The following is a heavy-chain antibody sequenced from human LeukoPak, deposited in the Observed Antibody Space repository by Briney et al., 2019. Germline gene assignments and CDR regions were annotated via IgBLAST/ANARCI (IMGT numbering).Heavy chain of an antibody. V-gene: IGHV3-48*04. CDR2: ISSSSTTI. D-gene: IGHD2-2*01. CDR1: GFNFSTYN. CDR3: ARAPAASFDY. Sequence: GGSLRLSCAASGFNFSTYNMNWVRQAPGRRLEWVSFISSSSTTIYYADSVEGRFTISRDNAENALYLQMDSLRAEDTAVYYCARAPAASFDYWGQGALITVSS. J-gene: IGHJ4*02.